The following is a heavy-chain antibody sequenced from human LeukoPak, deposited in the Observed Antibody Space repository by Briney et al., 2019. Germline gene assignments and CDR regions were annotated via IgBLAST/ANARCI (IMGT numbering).Heavy chain of an antibody. J-gene: IGHJ4*02. CDR2: IYYDGSNQ. CDR1: GFRFRNYG. Sequence: PGRSLRLSCVVSGFRFRNYGMHWVRQAPGKGLEWVAVIYYDGSNQYYVDSVKGRFTVSRDNAKNTLYLQMDSLRAEDTAVYYCATDRNSGKYYDYWGQGTLVTVSS. V-gene: IGHV3-33*01. D-gene: IGHD1-26*01. CDR3: ATDRNSGKYYDY.